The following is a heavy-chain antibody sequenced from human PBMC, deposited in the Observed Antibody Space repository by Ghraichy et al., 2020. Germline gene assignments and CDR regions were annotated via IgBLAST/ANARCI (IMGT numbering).Heavy chain of an antibody. Sequence: SETLSLTCAVYGGSFSGYYWSWIRQPPGKGLEWIGEINHSGSTNYNPSLKSRVTISVDTSKNQFSLKLSSVTAADTAVYYCARGRHRNYYGSGSYYNPTRGTPYDYWGQGTLVTVSS. D-gene: IGHD3-10*01. V-gene: IGHV4-34*01. J-gene: IGHJ4*02. CDR2: INHSGST. CDR1: GGSFSGYY. CDR3: ARGRHRNYYGSGSYYNPTRGTPYDY.